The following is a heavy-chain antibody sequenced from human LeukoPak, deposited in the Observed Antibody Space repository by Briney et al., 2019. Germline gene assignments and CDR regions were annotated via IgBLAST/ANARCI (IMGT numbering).Heavy chain of an antibody. J-gene: IGHJ4*02. CDR1: GYTFSSNN. V-gene: IGHV3-48*04. D-gene: IGHD2-15*01. CDR2: ISSVGNNV. Sequence: GGSLRLSCAASGYTFSSNNMNWVRQVPGKGLEWVSYISSVGNNVQYADAVKGRFTISRDNARNSLYLQMNSLGVEDTAVYYCLRNTRVPDYWGQGTLVTVSS. CDR3: LRNTRVPDY.